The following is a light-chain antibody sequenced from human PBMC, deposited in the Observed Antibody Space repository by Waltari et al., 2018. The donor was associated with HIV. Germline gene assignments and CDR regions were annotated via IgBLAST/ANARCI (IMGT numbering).Light chain of an antibody. CDR2: VNV. CDR1: SSHIGAGSD. J-gene: IGLJ3*02. Sequence: QSVLTQPPSVSGAPGQRVTISSTGSSSHIGAGSDVTWSQQFPGSAPKLLINVNVNRPAWVPDRFSDSKSGTSASLAITGRQAEEEADYYCQSYDSSLSGSVFGGGTKLTVL. V-gene: IGLV1-40*01. CDR3: QSYDSSLSGSV.